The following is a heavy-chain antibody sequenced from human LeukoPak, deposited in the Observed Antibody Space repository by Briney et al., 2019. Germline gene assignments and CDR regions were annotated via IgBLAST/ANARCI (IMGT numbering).Heavy chain of an antibody. J-gene: IGHJ4*02. Sequence: GGSLRLSCAASGFTFSSYGMHWVRQAPGKGLEWVAVIWYDGSNKYYADSVKGRFTISRDNSKNTLYLQMNSLRAEDTAVYYCAGDLNMVRGVMGFWGQGTLVTVSS. CDR1: GFTFSSYG. D-gene: IGHD3-10*01. CDR2: IWYDGSNK. V-gene: IGHV3-33*01. CDR3: AGDLNMVRGVMGF.